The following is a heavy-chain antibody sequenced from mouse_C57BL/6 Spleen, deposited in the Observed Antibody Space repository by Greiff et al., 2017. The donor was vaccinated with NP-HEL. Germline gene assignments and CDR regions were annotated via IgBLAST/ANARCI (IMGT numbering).Heavy chain of an antibody. D-gene: IGHD2-4*01. Sequence: QVQLQQSGAELVMPGASVKLSCKASGYTFTSYWMHWVKQRPGQGLEWIGEIDPSDSYTNYNQKFKGKSTLTVDKSSSTAYMQLSSLTSEDSAVYYCARVIYYDSYFDYWGQGTTLTVSS. CDR1: GYTFTSYW. V-gene: IGHV1-69*01. J-gene: IGHJ2*01. CDR3: ARVIYYDSYFDY. CDR2: IDPSDSYT.